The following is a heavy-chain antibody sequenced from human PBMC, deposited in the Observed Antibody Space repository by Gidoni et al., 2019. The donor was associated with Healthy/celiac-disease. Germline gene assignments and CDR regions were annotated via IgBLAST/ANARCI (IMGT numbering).Heavy chain of an antibody. V-gene: IGHV3-21*01. Sequence: EVQLVESGGGLVKPGGSLILSFSASGFTFSSYSMNWVRQAPGKGLEWVSSISSSSGYIYYADSVKGRFTISRDNAKNSLYLQMNSLRAEDTAVYYCARDHGEGYCSGGSCYHDYWGQGTLVTVSS. D-gene: IGHD2-15*01. CDR3: ARDHGEGYCSGGSCYHDY. J-gene: IGHJ4*02. CDR2: ISSSSGYI. CDR1: GFTFSSYS.